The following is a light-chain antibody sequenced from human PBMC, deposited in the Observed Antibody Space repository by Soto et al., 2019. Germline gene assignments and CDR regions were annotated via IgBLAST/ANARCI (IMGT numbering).Light chain of an antibody. CDR1: QDITNF. CDR3: QQYDLFPWT. J-gene: IGKJ1*01. Sequence: DIQMTQSPSSLSASVGDRVTITCQASQDITNFLNWYQQKSGKAPKLLIYAASNLETGVPSRFIGGGSGTDFTFTISSLQPEDIATYYCQQYDLFPWTFGQGTKVEIK. CDR2: AAS. V-gene: IGKV1-33*01.